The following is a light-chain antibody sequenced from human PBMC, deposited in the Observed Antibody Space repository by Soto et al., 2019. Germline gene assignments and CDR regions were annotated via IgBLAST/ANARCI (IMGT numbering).Light chain of an antibody. CDR3: QQYKSFT. V-gene: IGKV1-5*03. CDR2: KAS. Sequence: DIQMTQSPSSLSASVGDRVTITCRASQSICGWLAWYQQKPGRAPKLLIYKASSLESGVPSRFSGSGSGTEFTLTISSLQPDDFATYYCQQYKSFTFGPGTNLEIK. CDR1: QSICGW. J-gene: IGKJ2*01.